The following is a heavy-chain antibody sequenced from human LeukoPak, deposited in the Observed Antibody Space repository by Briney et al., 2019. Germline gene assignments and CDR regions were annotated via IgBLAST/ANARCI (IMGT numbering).Heavy chain of an antibody. CDR1: GYTFTSYD. V-gene: IGHV1-8*01. J-gene: IGHJ4*02. CDR3: ARGRWGNDYGDEGY. CDR2: MNPNSGNT. Sequence: VKVSCKASGYTFTSYDINWVRQATGQGLEWMGWMNPNSGNTGYAQKCQGRVTMTRNTSISTAYMELSSLRSEDTAVYYCARGRWGNDYGDEGYWGQGTLVTVSS. D-gene: IGHD4-17*01.